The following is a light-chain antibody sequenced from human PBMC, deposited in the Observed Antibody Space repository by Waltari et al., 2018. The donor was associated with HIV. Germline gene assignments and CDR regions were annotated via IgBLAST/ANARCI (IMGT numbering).Light chain of an antibody. CDR3: SSYTSSSTFYVV. CDR1: SSDVGGYNY. J-gene: IGLJ2*01. CDR2: EVR. V-gene: IGLV2-14*01. Sequence: QSALTQPASVSGSPGQSITISCTGTSSDVGGYNYVSWYQQHPGKAPKLMIYEVRNRPSGVSNRFSGSESGNTASLTISGLQAEDEADYYCSSYTSSSTFYVVFGGGTKLTVL.